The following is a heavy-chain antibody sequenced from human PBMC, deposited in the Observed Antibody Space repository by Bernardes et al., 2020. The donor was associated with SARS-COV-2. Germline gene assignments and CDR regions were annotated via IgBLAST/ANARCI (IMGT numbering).Heavy chain of an antibody. J-gene: IGHJ6*01. CDR2: IYSSGSS. CDR1: GASISSTNYY. D-gene: IGHD2-21*02. V-gene: IGHV4-39*01. CDR3: AGSSCGIDCYIGGFRSVEQGMEG. Sequence: SETLSLTCTVSGASISSTNYYWGWVRQPPGKGLEWIGSIYSSGSSYYNPSLQSRLSVSVDTSKNQFSLRLSFVTAADTAVYYCAGSSCGIDCYIGGFRSVEQGMEGWGKGTTCTVSS.